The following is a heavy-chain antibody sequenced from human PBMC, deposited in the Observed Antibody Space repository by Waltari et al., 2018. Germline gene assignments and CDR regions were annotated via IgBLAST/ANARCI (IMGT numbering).Heavy chain of an antibody. CDR2: MNPNSGNT. D-gene: IGHD6-6*01. J-gene: IGHJ5*02. Sequence: QRVQSGAGGKKSGAAVKVSCKAARETFNRFGIRWVRATTGQGLEWMGWMNPNSGNTVYAQQFQGRVTMTRNTSINTAYMELSSLRFDDAAMYYCARVVLNTAYEMNWFGPWGQGSLVTVSS. CDR1: RETFNRFG. CDR3: ARVVLNTAYEMNWFGP. V-gene: IGHV1-8*01.